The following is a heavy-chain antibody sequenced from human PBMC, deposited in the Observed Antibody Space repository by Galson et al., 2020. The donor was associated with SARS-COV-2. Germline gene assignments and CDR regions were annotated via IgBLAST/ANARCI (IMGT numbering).Heavy chain of an antibody. CDR3: AREGLGQWLASKYYYYCGMDV. CDR1: GFTVSSNY. D-gene: IGHD6-19*01. V-gene: IGHV3-53*01. J-gene: IGHJ6*02. CDR2: IYSDGST. Sequence: GGSLRLSCAASGFTVSSNYMSWVRQAPGKGLEWVSVIYSDGSTYYADSVKGRFTISRDNSKNTLYLQMNSLRAEDTAVYYCAREGLGQWLASKYYYYCGMDVWGQGNTVTVSS.